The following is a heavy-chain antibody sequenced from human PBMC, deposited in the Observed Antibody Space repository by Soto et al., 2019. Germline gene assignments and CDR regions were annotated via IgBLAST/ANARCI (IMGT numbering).Heavy chain of an antibody. Sequence: EVQLLESGGGLVQPGESLRLSCAASGFTFSSYAMSWARQAPGKGLEWVSSIGVSSDAYYADSVEGRFTISRDNSRNTLYLQMNSLRAEDTALYSCAKNYFFDSWGQGTLVTVSS. CDR1: GFTFSSYA. CDR3: AKNYFFDS. V-gene: IGHV3-23*01. J-gene: IGHJ4*02. CDR2: IGVSSDA.